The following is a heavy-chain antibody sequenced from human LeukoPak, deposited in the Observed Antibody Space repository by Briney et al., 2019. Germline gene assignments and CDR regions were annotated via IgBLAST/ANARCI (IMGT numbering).Heavy chain of an antibody. CDR2: IYYSGST. D-gene: IGHD3-22*01. V-gene: IGHV4-59*01. CDR3: ARGYYDSSGLDY. J-gene: IGHJ4*02. CDR1: GGSISSYY. Sequence: SETLSLTCTVSGGSISSYYWSWIRQPPGKGLEWIGYIYYSGSTNYNPSLKSRVTISVDTSKNQFSLKLSSVTAADTAVYYCARGYYDSSGLDYWGQGTLVTVSS.